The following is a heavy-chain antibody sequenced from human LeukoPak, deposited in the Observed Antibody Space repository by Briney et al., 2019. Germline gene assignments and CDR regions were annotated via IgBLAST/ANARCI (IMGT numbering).Heavy chain of an antibody. CDR3: AKGSASIFGVVIQEGFDY. CDR1: GFSFRDYP. V-gene: IGHV3-23*01. D-gene: IGHD3-3*01. Sequence: GGSLRLSCEAAGFSFRDYPMGWVRRASGKRLEWVSGISAGADVIFYADPVKGRFTISRDNSKNTLYLQMNSLRAEDTAVYYCAKGSASIFGVVIQEGFDYWGQGTLVTVSS. J-gene: IGHJ4*02. CDR2: ISAGADVI.